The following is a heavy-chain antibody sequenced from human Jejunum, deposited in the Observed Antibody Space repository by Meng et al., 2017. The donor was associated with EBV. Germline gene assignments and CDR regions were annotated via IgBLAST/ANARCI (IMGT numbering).Heavy chain of an antibody. V-gene: IGHV4-4*02. Sequence: QGPLAESGPGRVKPSGTLSLTCAVSGGSITSTNWWSWVRQPPGKGLEWIGEIHHSGRTNYNPSLKSRVTISVDKSKNQFSLELSSVTAADTAVYFCASVGYYDSSGYFTNYWGQGTLVTVSS. CDR2: IHHSGRT. CDR1: GGSITSTNW. J-gene: IGHJ4*02. CDR3: ASVGYYDSSGYFTNY. D-gene: IGHD3-22*01.